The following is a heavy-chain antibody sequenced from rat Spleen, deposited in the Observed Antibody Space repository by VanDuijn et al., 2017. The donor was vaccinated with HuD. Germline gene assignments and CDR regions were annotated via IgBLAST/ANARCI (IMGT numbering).Heavy chain of an antibody. Sequence: EVQLVESGGGLVQPGRSMKLSCAASGFTFSNYYMAWVRQAPKKGLEWVASIGYDVSSTYYGDSVKGRFTISRDNAKNTLYLQMDSLRSEDTATYYCSRRYDFDYWGQGVMVTVSS. V-gene: IGHV5-22*01. CDR2: IGYDVSST. J-gene: IGHJ2*01. CDR1: GFTFSNYY. D-gene: IGHD2-1*01. CDR3: SRRYDFDY.